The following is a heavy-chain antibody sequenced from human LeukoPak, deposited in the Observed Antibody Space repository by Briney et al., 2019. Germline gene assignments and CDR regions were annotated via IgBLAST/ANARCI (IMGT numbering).Heavy chain of an antibody. J-gene: IGHJ3*02. CDR1: GFTFSSYA. Sequence: GGSLRLSCAASGFTFSSYAMSWVRQAPGKGLEWVAVISYDGSNKYYADSVKGRFTISRDNSKNTLYLQMNSLRAEDTAVYYCAKLPNGDSSGYYDAFDIWGQGTMVTVSS. V-gene: IGHV3-30*18. D-gene: IGHD3-22*01. CDR2: ISYDGSNK. CDR3: AKLPNGDSSGYYDAFDI.